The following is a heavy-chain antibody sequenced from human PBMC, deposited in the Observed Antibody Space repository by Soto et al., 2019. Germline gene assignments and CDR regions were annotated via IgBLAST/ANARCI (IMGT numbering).Heavy chain of an antibody. Sequence: QVQLVQSGAEVKKPGSSVKVSCKASGGTFSSYSFNWVRQAPGQGLEWMGGTVPILALTNYAQKFQGRVTITADQSTSTAYMELSSLSSEDTAVYYCASQGDYTGGDIGGEWTKVTVSP. CDR3: ASQGDYTGGDI. V-gene: IGHV1-69*02. J-gene: IGHJ3*02. CDR1: GGTFSSYS. CDR2: TVPILALT. D-gene: IGHD4-17*01.